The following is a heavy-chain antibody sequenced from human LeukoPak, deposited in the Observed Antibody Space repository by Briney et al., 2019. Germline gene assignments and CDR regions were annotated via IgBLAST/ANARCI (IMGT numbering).Heavy chain of an antibody. CDR3: ARDAGYDSSGYSIPFDY. CDR1: GGTFSSYA. V-gene: IGHV1-18*01. D-gene: IGHD3-22*01. CDR2: ISAYNGNT. J-gene: IGHJ4*02. Sequence: ASVKVSCKASGGTFSSYAISWVRQAPGQGLEWMGWISAYNGNTNYAQKLQGRVTMTTDTSTSTACMELRSLRSDDTAVYYCARDAGYDSSGYSIPFDYWGQGTLVTVSS.